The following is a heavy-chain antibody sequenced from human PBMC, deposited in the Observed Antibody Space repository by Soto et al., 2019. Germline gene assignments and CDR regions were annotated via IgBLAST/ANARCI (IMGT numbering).Heavy chain of an antibody. Sequence: WGSLRLSCSSSVVIFVSYALSWVRQAPGKGLEWVSTISGSDGKTFYADSVKGRFSISRDTSQSTLYLQMNSLRADDTAMYYCARWSYLDYWGQGTRVTLSA. CDR2: ISGSDGKT. CDR3: ARWSYLDY. D-gene: IGHD3-3*01. V-gene: IGHV3-23*01. J-gene: IGHJ4*02. CDR1: VVIFVSYA.